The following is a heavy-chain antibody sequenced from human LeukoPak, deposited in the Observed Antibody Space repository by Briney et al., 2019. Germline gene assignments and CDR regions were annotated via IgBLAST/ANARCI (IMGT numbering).Heavy chain of an antibody. CDR3: ARESPPRGYCSGGSCYADY. CDR2: ISSSSSYI. CDR1: GFTFSSYS. J-gene: IGHJ4*02. V-gene: IGHV3-21*01. D-gene: IGHD2-15*01. Sequence: PGRSLRLSCAASGFTFSSYSMNWVRQAPGKGLEWVSSISSSSSYIYYADSVKGRFTISRDNAKNSLYLQMNSLRAEDTAVYYCARESPPRGYCSGGSCYADYWGQGTLVTVSS.